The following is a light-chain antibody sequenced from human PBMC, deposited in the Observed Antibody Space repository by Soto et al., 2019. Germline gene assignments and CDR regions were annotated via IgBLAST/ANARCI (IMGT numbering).Light chain of an antibody. CDR3: QQYYNWPPYT. CDR2: GAS. V-gene: IGKV3-15*01. J-gene: IGKJ2*01. Sequence: EVVMTQSPATLSVSPGDRATLSCRASQSVDTNVAWYQQKPGQAPRLLVHGASTRSTGVPARFTCIGSGTDFTLTISGLQSDDFAVYYCQQYYNWPPYTFGQGTKLQIK. CDR1: QSVDTN.